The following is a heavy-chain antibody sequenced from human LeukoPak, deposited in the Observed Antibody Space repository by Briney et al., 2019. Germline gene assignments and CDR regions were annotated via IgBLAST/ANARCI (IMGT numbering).Heavy chain of an antibody. Sequence: SETLSLTCAVYGGSFSGYYWSWIRQPPGKGLEWIGSIYYSGSTYYNPSLKSRVTISVDTSKNQFSLKLSSVTAADTAVYYCNVVVVAALYYFDYWGQGTLVTVSS. CDR1: GGSFSGYY. D-gene: IGHD2-15*01. CDR2: IYYSGST. J-gene: IGHJ4*02. CDR3: NVVVVAALYYFDY. V-gene: IGHV4-34*03.